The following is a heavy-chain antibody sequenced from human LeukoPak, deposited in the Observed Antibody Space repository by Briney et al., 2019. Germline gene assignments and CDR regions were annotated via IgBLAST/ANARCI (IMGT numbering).Heavy chain of an antibody. CDR3: ARAPTYSLGGGYYDIGY. J-gene: IGHJ4*02. V-gene: IGHV1-46*01. D-gene: IGHD3-22*01. CDR1: GYTFTSYY. CDR2: INPSGGST. Sequence: GASVKVSCKASGYTFTSYYMHWVRQAPGQGLEWMGIINPSGGSTSYAQKFQGRVTMTRDTSTSTVYMELSSLRSEDTAVYYCARAPTYSLGGGYYDIGYWGQGTLVTVSS.